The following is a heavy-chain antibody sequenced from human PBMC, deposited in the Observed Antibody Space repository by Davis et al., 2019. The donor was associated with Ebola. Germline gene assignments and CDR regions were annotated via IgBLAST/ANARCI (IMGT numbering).Heavy chain of an antibody. CDR2: ISGDGGST. Sequence: GESLKISCAASGFTFDDYAMHWVRQAPGKGLEWVSLISGDGGSTYYADSVKGRFTISRDNAKNSLYLQMNSLRAEDTAVYYCARAYGDYAGWGQGTLVTVSS. CDR1: GFTFDDYA. CDR3: ARAYGDYAG. V-gene: IGHV3-43*02. D-gene: IGHD4-17*01. J-gene: IGHJ4*02.